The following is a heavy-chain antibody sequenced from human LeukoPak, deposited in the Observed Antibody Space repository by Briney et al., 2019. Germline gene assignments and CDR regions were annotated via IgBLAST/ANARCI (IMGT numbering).Heavy chain of an antibody. D-gene: IGHD3-22*01. V-gene: IGHV3-23*01. CDR2: ISGSGDGT. CDR3: AKDQNTMIVVPRSPLNWFDP. CDR1: GVSFSSYA. Sequence: GGSLRLSCAASGVSFSSYAMSWVRQAPGKGLEWVSTISGSGDGTFYADSVKGRFTISRDNSKNTLYLQMNSLRAEDTAVYYCAKDQNTMIVVPRSPLNWFDPWGQGTLSPSPQ. J-gene: IGHJ5*02.